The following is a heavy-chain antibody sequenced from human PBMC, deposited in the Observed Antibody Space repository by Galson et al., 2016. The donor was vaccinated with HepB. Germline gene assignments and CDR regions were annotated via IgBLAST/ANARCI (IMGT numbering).Heavy chain of an antibody. J-gene: IGHJ4*02. CDR1: GGSISSSSYY. CDR2: IYYRGST. CDR3: ARLPFWGGYYVDY. D-gene: IGHD3-3*01. Sequence: ETLSLTCSVSGGSISSSSYYWGWIRQSPGKGLEWIGRIYYRGSTYYNPSLKSRVSISVETSKNQFSLKLTSVTAADTAVYYCARLPFWGGYYVDYWGQGTLVTVSS. V-gene: IGHV4-39*01.